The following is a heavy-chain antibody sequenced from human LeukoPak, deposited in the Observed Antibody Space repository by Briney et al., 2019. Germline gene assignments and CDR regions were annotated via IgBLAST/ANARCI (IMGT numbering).Heavy chain of an antibody. D-gene: IGHD6-19*01. CDR1: GYSISSGYY. J-gene: IGHJ4*02. Sequence: SETLSLTCAVSGYSISSGYYWGWIRPPPGKGLEWIGIIYHSGSTYYNPSLKRRATISVDTSKTQFSLKLSSVTAADTAVYYCAGGAIAVGSSFDYWGQGTLVTVSS. CDR3: AGGAIAVGSSFDY. CDR2: IYHSGST. V-gene: IGHV4-38-2*01.